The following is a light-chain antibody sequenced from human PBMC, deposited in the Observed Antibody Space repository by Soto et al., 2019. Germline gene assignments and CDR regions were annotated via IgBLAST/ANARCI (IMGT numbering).Light chain of an antibody. J-gene: IGKJ5*01. CDR3: QQRADWPIT. V-gene: IGKV3-11*01. CDR2: DAS. Sequence: EIVMTQSPATLSVSPGERATLSCRASQSVDINLASYQQKPGQAPRLLIYDASNRATGIPARFSGSGSGTDFTLTISSLEPDDFAVYYCQQRADWPITFGQGTRLEIK. CDR1: QSVDIN.